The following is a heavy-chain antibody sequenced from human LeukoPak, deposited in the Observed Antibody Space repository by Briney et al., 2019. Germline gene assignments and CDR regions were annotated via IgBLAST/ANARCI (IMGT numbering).Heavy chain of an antibody. CDR1: GGSISSYY. CDR3: ARVDPDSSSTLEVFDY. CDR2: ISYSGST. D-gene: IGHD6-6*01. V-gene: IGHV4-59*01. J-gene: IGHJ4*02. Sequence: AETLSLTCTVSGGSISSYYWSWIRQPPGKGLEWIGYISYSGSTNYNPSLKSRVTISVDTSKNQFSLKLSSVTAADTAVYYCARVDPDSSSTLEVFDYWGQGTLVTVSS.